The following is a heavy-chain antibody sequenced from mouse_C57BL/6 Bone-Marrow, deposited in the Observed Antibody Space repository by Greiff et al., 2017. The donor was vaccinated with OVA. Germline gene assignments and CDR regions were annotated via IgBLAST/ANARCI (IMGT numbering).Heavy chain of an antibody. V-gene: IGHV5-16*01. Sequence: EVKLMESEGGLVQPGSSMKLSCTASGFTFSDYYMAWVRQVPEKGLEWVANINYDGSSTYYLDSLKSRFIISRDNAKNILYLQMSSLKSGDTATYYCARVDGYYVDWYFDVWGTGTTVTVSS. CDR1: GFTFSDYY. J-gene: IGHJ1*03. CDR2: INYDGSST. D-gene: IGHD2-3*01. CDR3: ARVDGYYVDWYFDV.